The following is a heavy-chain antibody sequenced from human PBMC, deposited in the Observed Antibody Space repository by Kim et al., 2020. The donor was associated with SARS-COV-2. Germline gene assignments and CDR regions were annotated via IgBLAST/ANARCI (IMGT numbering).Heavy chain of an antibody. D-gene: IGHD6-13*01. J-gene: IGHJ6*02. V-gene: IGHV4-4*02. CDR2: IYNSGST. CDR1: GGSISSSNW. Sequence: SETLSLTCAVSGGSISSSNWWSWVRQPPGKGLEWIGEIYNSGSTNYNPSLKSRVTISVDKSKNQFSLKLTSVTAADTAVYYCARERVIAAAGEYYYYYGMDVWGQGTTVTVSS. CDR3: ARERVIAAAGEYYYYYGMDV.